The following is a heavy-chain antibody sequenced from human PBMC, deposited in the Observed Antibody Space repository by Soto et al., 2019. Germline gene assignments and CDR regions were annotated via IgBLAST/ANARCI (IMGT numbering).Heavy chain of an antibody. D-gene: IGHD2-2*01. J-gene: IGHJ5*02. CDR2: IYYSGST. Sequence: PSETLSLTCAVSGYSISSSNWWGWIRQPPGKGLEWIGYIYYSGSTYYNPSLKSRVTMSVDTSKNQFSLKLSSVTAVDTAVYYCARTPYCSSTSCYVFGWFDPWGQGTLVTVSS. CDR3: ARTPYCSSTSCYVFGWFDP. CDR1: GYSISSSNW. V-gene: IGHV4-28*01.